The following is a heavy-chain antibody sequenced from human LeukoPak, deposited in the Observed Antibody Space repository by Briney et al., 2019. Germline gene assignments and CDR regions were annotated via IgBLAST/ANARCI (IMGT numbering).Heavy chain of an antibody. CDR3: ARARNRCSSTSCYDYYYYYMDV. Sequence: ASVKVSCKASGYTFTSYGISWVRQAPGQGLEWMGWISAYNGNTNYAQKLQGRVTMTTDTSTSTAYMELRSLRSDDTAVYYCARARNRCSSTSCYDYYYYYMDVWGKGTTVTVSS. CDR1: GYTFTSYG. D-gene: IGHD2-2*01. J-gene: IGHJ6*03. CDR2: ISAYNGNT. V-gene: IGHV1-18*01.